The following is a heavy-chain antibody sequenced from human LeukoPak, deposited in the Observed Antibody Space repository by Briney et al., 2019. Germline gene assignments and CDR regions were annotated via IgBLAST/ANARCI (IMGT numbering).Heavy chain of an antibody. V-gene: IGHV3-7*05. D-gene: IGHD5-24*01. CDR2: IKQDGGET. J-gene: IGHJ4*02. CDR1: GFTFSNYG. Sequence: GGSLRLSCAASGFTFSNYGMIWVRQAPGKGLGWVANIKQDGGETHCVDSVKGGFTISRDNAHNSLYRQMNSLRAEDTPVYYCARASNPWLQLNWGQGTLVTVSS. CDR3: ARASNPWLQLN.